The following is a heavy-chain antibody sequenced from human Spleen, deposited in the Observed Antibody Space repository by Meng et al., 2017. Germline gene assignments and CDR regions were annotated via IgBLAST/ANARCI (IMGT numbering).Heavy chain of an antibody. J-gene: IGHJ4*02. CDR1: GFTFSSYW. Sequence: GESLKISCAASGFTFSSYWMHWVRQAPGKGLVWVGRIKSKPDGETTDYAAPVKGRFAISRDDSKNTVYLQMNSLKTEDTAVYYCTGHIDYWGQGTLVTVSS. V-gene: IGHV3-15*01. CDR3: TGHIDY. CDR2: IKSKPDGETT.